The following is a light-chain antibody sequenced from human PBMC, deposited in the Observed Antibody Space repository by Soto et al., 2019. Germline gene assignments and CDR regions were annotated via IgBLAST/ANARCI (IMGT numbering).Light chain of an antibody. CDR2: GSS. V-gene: IGKV1-39*01. Sequence: DIQMTQSPSSLSVSVGDRVTITCRASQNIAGYLNWYQQKPGKAPELLIYGSSTLQSGVPSSFSGSGSGTDFTLTISSLQPEDFETYYCQQTYIPPYTFGQGTNLEIK. J-gene: IGKJ2*01. CDR3: QQTYIPPYT. CDR1: QNIAGY.